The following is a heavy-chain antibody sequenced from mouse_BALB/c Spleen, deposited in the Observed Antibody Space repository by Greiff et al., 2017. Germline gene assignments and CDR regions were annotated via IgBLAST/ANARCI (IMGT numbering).Heavy chain of an antibody. Sequence: VQRVESGPGLVAPSQSLSITCTVSGFSLSRYSVHWVRQPPGKGLEWLGMIWGGGSTDYNSALKSRLSISKDNSKSQVFLKMNSLQTDDTAMYYCAGFTTVVASGSFDVWGAGTTVTVSS. CDR1: GFSLSRYS. D-gene: IGHD1-1*01. V-gene: IGHV2-6-4*01. CDR3: AGFTTVVASGSFDV. J-gene: IGHJ1*01. CDR2: IWGGGST.